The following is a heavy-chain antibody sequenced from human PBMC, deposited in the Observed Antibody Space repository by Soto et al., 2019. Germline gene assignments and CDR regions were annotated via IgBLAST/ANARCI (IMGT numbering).Heavy chain of an antibody. Sequence: PSETLSLTCTVSGASIHSDGFYCGWIRQSPGKGLAWMATIHSGGAPYYNPSFRSRVTISVDTFKNQVSLTVKSVTAADTAVYYCARPYSSGWKNACHMWGQGTQVTAPQ. CDR3: ARPYSSGWKNACHM. CDR2: IHSGGAP. V-gene: IGHV4-39*01. CDR1: GASIHSDGFY. D-gene: IGHD6-19*01. J-gene: IGHJ1*01.